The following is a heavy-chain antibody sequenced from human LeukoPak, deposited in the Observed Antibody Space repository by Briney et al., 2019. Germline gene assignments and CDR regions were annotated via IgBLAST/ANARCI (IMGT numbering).Heavy chain of an antibody. D-gene: IGHD1-26*01. J-gene: IGHJ4*02. V-gene: IGHV3-30*04. Sequence: GGSLRLSCAASGFTFSSYAMHWVRQAPGKGLEWVAVISYDGSNKYYADSVKGRFTISRDNSENTLYLQMNSLRAEDTAVYYCARARAGQSRRELLAFDYWGQGTLVTVSS. CDR2: ISYDGSNK. CDR3: ARARAGQSRRELLAFDY. CDR1: GFTFSSYA.